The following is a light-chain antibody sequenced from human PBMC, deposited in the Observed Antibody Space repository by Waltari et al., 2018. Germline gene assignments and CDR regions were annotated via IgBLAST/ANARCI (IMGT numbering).Light chain of an antibody. J-gene: IGKJ2*01. CDR3: MQGTHWPYT. CDR1: QRLVYSDGNTY. Sequence: DAVLTQSPLSLPVTRRQPSSFSCSFRQRLVYSDGNTYLNWFPQRPGQSPRRLIYKVSDRDSGVPDRFRGSGSGTDFTLKISRVEAEDVGVYYCMQGTHWPYTFGQGTKVEIK. CDR2: KVS. V-gene: IGKV2-30*01.